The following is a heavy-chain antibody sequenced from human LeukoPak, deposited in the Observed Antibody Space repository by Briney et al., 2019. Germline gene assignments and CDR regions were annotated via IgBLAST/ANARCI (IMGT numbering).Heavy chain of an antibody. CDR1: GGSISSGSYY. Sequence: TPSETLSLTCTVSGGSISSGSYYWSWIRQPAGKGLEWIGRIYTSGSTNYNPSLKSRVTISVDTSKNQFSLKLSSVTAADTAVYYCARDSTRHFWSGYYTASYGMDVWGQGTTVTVSS. D-gene: IGHD3-3*02. CDR3: ARDSTRHFWSGYYTASYGMDV. J-gene: IGHJ6*02. CDR2: IYTSGST. V-gene: IGHV4-61*02.